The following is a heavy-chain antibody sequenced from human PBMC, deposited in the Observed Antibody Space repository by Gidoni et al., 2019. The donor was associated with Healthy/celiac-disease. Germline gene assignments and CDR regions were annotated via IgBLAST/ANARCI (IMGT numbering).Heavy chain of an antibody. CDR1: GFTFSSYA. CDR2: ISGSGGST. D-gene: IGHD1-26*01. CDR3: AKAIPRGAKGVYWYYYYYGMDV. V-gene: IGHV3-23*01. J-gene: IGHJ6*02. Sequence: EVQLLESGGGLVQPGGSLRLSCAASGFTFSSYAMSWVRQAPGKGLEWVSAISGSGGSTYYADSVKGRFTISRDNSKNTLYLQMNSLRAEDTAVYYCAKAIPRGAKGVYWYYYYYGMDVWGQGTTVTVSS.